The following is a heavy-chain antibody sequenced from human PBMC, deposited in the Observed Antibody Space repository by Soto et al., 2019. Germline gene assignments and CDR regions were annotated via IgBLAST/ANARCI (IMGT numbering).Heavy chain of an antibody. Sequence: SETLSLTCTVTGDSISSRSYYWGWIRQPPGKGLEWIGSIYYSGSTYNNPSLRSRVSMSIDTSKNQFSLKLSSVTAADTAVYYCAGCITMVRGVIGWFDPWGQGTLVTVSS. V-gene: IGHV4-39*01. D-gene: IGHD3-10*01. J-gene: IGHJ5*02. CDR1: GDSISSRSYY. CDR2: IYYSGST. CDR3: AGCITMVRGVIGWFDP.